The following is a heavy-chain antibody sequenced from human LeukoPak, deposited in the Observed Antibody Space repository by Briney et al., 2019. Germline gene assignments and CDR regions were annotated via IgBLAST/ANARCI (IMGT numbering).Heavy chain of an antibody. CDR1: GGSFSGYY. D-gene: IGHD3-22*01. J-gene: IGHJ6*02. CDR3: ARGLKKYYYDRRDFYYYGMDV. Sequence: PSETLSLTCAVYGGSFSGYYWSWIRQPPGKGLEWIGEINHSGSTNYNPSLKSRVTISVDTSKSQFSLKLSSVTAADTAVYYCARGLKKYYYDRRDFYYYGMDVWGQGTTVTVSS. V-gene: IGHV4-34*01. CDR2: INHSGST.